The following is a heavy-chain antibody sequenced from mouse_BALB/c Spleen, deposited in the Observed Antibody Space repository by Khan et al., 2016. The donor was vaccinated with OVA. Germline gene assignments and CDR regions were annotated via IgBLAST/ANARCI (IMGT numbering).Heavy chain of an antibody. D-gene: IGHD2-10*01. CDR3: ARQPYYHYYIMDY. V-gene: IGHV2-6-1*01. Sequence: QMQLEESGHGLVAPSQSLSITCTISGFSLTNYGIHWVRQPPGKGLEWLVVIWSDGSTTSNSALKSRLSIRKYNSKSQVFLKMNSLQADDAAMYYSARQPYYHYYIMDYWGQGTSVTVSS. CDR1: GFSLTNYG. CDR2: IWSDGST. J-gene: IGHJ4*01.